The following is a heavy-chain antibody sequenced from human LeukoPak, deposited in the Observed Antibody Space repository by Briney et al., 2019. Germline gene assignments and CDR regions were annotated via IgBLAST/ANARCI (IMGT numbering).Heavy chain of an antibody. CDR1: GGSISSSNYY. CDR2: IYYSGST. J-gene: IGHJ6*02. CDR3: ARANADYGDRREDYYGMDV. V-gene: IGHV4-39*07. Sequence: SETLSLTCTVSGGSISSSNYYWSWIRQPPGKGLEWIGSIYYSGSTYYNPSLKSRVTISVDTSKNQFSLKLSSVAAADTAVYYCARANADYGDRREDYYGMDVWGQGTTVTVSS. D-gene: IGHD4-17*01.